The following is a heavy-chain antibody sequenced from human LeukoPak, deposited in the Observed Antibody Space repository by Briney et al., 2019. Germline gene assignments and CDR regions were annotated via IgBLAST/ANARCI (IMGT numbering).Heavy chain of an antibody. CDR1: GYTLTELS. CDR3: ATDQNSSGWYATDAFDI. D-gene: IGHD6-19*01. J-gene: IGHJ3*02. V-gene: IGHV1-24*01. Sequence: ASVKVSCKVSGYTLTELSMHWVRQAPGKGLEWMGGFDPEDGETIYAQKFQGRVTMTEDTSTDTAYMELSSLRSEDTAVYYCATDQNSSGWYATDAFDIWGQGTMVTVSS. CDR2: FDPEDGET.